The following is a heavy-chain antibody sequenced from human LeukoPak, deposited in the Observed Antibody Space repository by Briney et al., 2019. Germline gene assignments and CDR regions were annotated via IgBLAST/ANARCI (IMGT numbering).Heavy chain of an antibody. D-gene: IGHD3-3*01. CDR3: ARAVVTIFGVVMAFDY. CDR1: GFTFSDYY. Sequence: GGSLRLSCAASGFTFSDYYMSWIRQAPGKGLEWVSYISSSGSTIYYADSVKGRFTISRDNAKNSLYLQMNSLRAEDTAVYYCARAVVTIFGVVMAFDYWGQGTLVTVSS. V-gene: IGHV3-11*04. J-gene: IGHJ4*02. CDR2: ISSSGSTI.